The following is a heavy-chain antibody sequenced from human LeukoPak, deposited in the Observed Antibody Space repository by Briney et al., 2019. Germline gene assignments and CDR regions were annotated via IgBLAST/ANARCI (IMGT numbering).Heavy chain of an antibody. CDR2: IRSKANSYAT. J-gene: IGHJ4*02. CDR1: GFTFSGSA. Sequence: GGSLRLSCAASGFTFSGSAMHWVRQASGKGLEWVGRIRSKANSYATAYAASVKGRFTISRDDSKNTAYLQMNSLKTEDTAVYYCTRRSESYPFDYWGQGTLVTVSS. V-gene: IGHV3-73*01. CDR3: TRRSESYPFDY. D-gene: IGHD1-26*01.